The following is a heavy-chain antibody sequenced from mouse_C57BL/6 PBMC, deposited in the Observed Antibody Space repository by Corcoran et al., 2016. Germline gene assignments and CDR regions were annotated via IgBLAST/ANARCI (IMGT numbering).Heavy chain of an antibody. J-gene: IGHJ1*03. CDR2: FYPGSGSI. Sequence: QVQLQKSGAELVKPGASVKLSCKASGYTFTEYTIHWVKQRPGQGIEGIGWFYPGSGSIKYNEKFKDKATLTADKSSSTVYMELSRLTSEDSAVYFCARHEDGAYSNYYFDVWGTGTTVTVSS. D-gene: IGHD2-5*01. V-gene: IGHV1-62-2*01. CDR3: ARHEDGAYSNYYFDV. CDR1: GYTFTEYT.